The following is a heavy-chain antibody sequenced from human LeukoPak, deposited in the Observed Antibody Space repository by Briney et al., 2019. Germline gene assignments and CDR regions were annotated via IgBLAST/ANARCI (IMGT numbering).Heavy chain of an antibody. D-gene: IGHD3-10*01. CDR2: IKQDGSEK. V-gene: IGHV3-7*01. Sequence: GGSLRLSCAASGFTFSSYWMSWVRQAPGKGLEWVANIKQDGSEKYYVDSVKGRFTISRDNAKNSLYLQMNSLRAEDTAVYYCASGRRRGFWSIEWARGAATYGMDVWGQGTTVTVSS. CDR1: GFTFSSYW. J-gene: IGHJ6*02. CDR3: ASGRRRGFWSIEWARGAATYGMDV.